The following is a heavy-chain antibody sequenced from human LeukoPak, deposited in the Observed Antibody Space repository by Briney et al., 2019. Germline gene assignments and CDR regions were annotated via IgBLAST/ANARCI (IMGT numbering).Heavy chain of an antibody. J-gene: IGHJ3*01. CDR3: ARSPADGYTYGVDDF. D-gene: IGHD5-24*01. CDR1: GYSFNDYW. CDR2: IYPGHSET. Sequence: GESLKISCKGSGYSFNDYWIGWVRQMPGKGLEWMGIIYPGHSETRYSPSFQGQVTISADESISTAYLQWSSLKASDTAMYFCARSPADGYTYGVDDFWGQGTLVTVSS. V-gene: IGHV5-51*01.